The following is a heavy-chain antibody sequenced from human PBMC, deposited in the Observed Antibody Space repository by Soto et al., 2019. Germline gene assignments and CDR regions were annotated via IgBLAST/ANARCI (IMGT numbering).Heavy chain of an antibody. CDR2: IRVGGGDT. CDR3: AKCSVGTVRTSGWCNWFDP. Sequence: EVRLLESGGGLAQPGGSRRLSCAASGFTFSSSAMNWVRQAPGKGLEWVSSIRVGGGDTFYADSVRGRFTVSRDISRNTLYLLMNSLRAEDTAIYYCAKCSVGTVRTSGWCNWFDPWGQGTLVTVSS. CDR1: GFTFSSSA. D-gene: IGHD6-19*01. J-gene: IGHJ5*02. V-gene: IGHV3-23*01.